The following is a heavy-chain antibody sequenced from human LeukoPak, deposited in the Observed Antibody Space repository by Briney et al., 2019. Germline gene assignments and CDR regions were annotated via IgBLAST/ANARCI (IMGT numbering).Heavy chain of an antibody. Sequence: PSETLSLTCTVSGGSISSYYWSWIRQPPGKGLEWIGYIYYSGGTNYNPSLKSRVTISVDTSKNQFSLELNSVTAADTAVYYCAGGTTWNYYNYWGQGTLVTVSS. D-gene: IGHD1-7*01. J-gene: IGHJ4*02. CDR2: IYYSGGT. CDR3: AGGTTWNYYNY. V-gene: IGHV4-59*01. CDR1: GGSISSYY.